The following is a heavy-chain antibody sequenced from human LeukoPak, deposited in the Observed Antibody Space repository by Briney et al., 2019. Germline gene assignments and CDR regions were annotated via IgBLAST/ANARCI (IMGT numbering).Heavy chain of an antibody. J-gene: IGHJ4*02. CDR2: ISSSGSTI. D-gene: IGHD3-22*01. V-gene: IGHV3-11*04. CDR3: ARGDSSLPFDY. Sequence: GGSLRLSCAASGFTFSDYYMSWIRQPPGRGLEWVSYISSSGSTIYYADSVKGRFTISRDNAKNSLYLQMNSLRAEDTAVYYCARGDSSLPFDYWGPGTLVTVSS. CDR1: GFTFSDYY.